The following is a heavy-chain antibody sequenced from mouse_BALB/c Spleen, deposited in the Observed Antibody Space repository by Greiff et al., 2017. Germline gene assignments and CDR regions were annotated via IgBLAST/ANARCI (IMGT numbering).Heavy chain of an antibody. J-gene: IGHJ2*01. D-gene: IGHD1-1*01. Sequence: VQLQQPGAELVKPGASVKLSCKASGYTFTSYWMHWVKQRPGQGLEWIGEINPSNGRTNYNEKFKSKATLTVDKSSSTAYMQLSSLTSEDSAVYYCARGGIITTVVAKDWGQGTTLTVSS. CDR1: GYTFTSYW. V-gene: IGHV1S81*02. CDR3: ARGGIITTVVAKD. CDR2: INPSNGRT.